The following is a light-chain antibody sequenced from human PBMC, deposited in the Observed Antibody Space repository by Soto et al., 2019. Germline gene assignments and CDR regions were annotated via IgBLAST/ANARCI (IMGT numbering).Light chain of an antibody. Sequence: DIQLTQSQSSLSASGGNRVSITCRASQSITNYLNWYQQRPGKAPELLIYAASTLQRGVPSRFSGSGSGTDFTFTISSLQPEDFSTSYCQQTYITPRTFGQGTKVE. V-gene: IGKV1-39*01. CDR3: QQTYITPRT. CDR1: QSITNY. J-gene: IGKJ1*01. CDR2: AAS.